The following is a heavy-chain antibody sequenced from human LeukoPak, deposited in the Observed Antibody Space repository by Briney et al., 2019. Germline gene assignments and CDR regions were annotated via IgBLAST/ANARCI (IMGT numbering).Heavy chain of an antibody. J-gene: IGHJ4*02. CDR1: GFTFSSYS. V-gene: IGHV3-30*04. CDR2: ILYDGGNK. Sequence: PGGSLRLSCAASGFTFSSYSMHWVRQAPGKGLEWVASILYDGGNKKCADSVKGRFSISRDNSKNTMYLQMNNLRVEDTAVYYCARAYSSSWYGFGGFFDYWGQGTLVTVSS. D-gene: IGHD6-13*01. CDR3: ARAYSSSWYGFGGFFDY.